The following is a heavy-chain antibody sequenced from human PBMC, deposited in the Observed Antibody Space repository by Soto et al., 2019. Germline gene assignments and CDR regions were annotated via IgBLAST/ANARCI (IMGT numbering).Heavy chain of an antibody. J-gene: IGHJ5*02. CDR3: AREGTVLMVYAVYKRNWFDP. CDR1: GYTFTGYY. V-gene: IGHV1-2*02. Sequence: ASVKVSCKASGYTFTGYYMHWVRQAPGQGLEWMGWINPNSGGTNYAQKFQGRVTMTRDTSISTAYMELSRLRSDDTAVYYCAREGTVLMVYAVYKRNWFDPWGQGTLVTVSS. D-gene: IGHD2-8*01. CDR2: INPNSGGT.